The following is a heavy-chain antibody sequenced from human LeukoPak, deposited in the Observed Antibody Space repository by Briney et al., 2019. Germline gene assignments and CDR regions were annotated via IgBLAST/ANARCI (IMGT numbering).Heavy chain of an antibody. V-gene: IGHV4-30-4*08. CDR2: IYYSGST. CDR1: GGSISSGDYY. J-gene: IGHJ4*02. D-gene: IGHD6-13*01. CDR3: ARGLGSSSWYYYNSGLFDY. Sequence: PSETLSLTCTVSGGSISSGDYYWSWIRQPPGKGLEWIGYIYYSGSTYYNPSLKSRVTISVDTSKNQFSLKQSSVTAADTAVYYCARGLGSSSWYYYNSGLFDYWGQGTLVTVSS.